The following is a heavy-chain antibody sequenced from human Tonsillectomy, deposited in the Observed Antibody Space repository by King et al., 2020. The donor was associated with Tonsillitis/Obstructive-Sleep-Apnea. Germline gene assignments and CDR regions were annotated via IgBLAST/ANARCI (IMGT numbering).Heavy chain of an antibody. J-gene: IGHJ4*02. Sequence: MQLQESGPGLVKPSETLTLTCTVSCGSISSYSWSWIRQPPGKGLEWIGIIYNSGTTTYNPSLQSRVTISVDTSKNQFSLKLNSVTAADTAVYYCARNLELYSDHPPYYFDYWGQGTLVTVSS. CDR3: ARNLELYSDHPPYYFDY. V-gene: IGHV4-59*01. D-gene: IGHD4-17*01. CDR1: CGSISSYS. CDR2: IYNSGTT.